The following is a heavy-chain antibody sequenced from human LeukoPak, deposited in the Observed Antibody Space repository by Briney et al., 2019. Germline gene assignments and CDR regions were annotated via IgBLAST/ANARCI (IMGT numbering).Heavy chain of an antibody. J-gene: IGHJ4*02. CDR2: IRGSGGST. CDR3: TRVISYGSGTYYNDY. Sequence: GGSLRLSCAAPGFTFSNYAMSWVRQAPGKGLEWDSGIRGSGGSTYYADSVKGRFTISRDNSKNTLYLQMGSLRVEDTAVYYCTRVISYGSGTYYNDYWGQGTLVTVSS. V-gene: IGHV3-23*01. CDR1: GFTFSNYA. D-gene: IGHD3-10*01.